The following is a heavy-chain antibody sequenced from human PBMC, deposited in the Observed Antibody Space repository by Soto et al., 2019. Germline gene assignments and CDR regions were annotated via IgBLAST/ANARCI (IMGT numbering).Heavy chain of an antibody. D-gene: IGHD2-8*01. CDR3: ARSNYSTSSYYYALDA. CDR2: MYSTGTT. CDR1: GFSVSSSY. V-gene: IGHV3-53*01. J-gene: IGHJ6*02. Sequence: EVQLVESGGALIQPGGSLRLSCAVSGFSVSSSYMSWVRQAPGKGLEWVSGMYSTGTTKYAGSVRGRFTISRDSSNNTLFLQMTSMGAEDTAVYYCARSNYSTSSYYYALDAWGRGTTVTVSS.